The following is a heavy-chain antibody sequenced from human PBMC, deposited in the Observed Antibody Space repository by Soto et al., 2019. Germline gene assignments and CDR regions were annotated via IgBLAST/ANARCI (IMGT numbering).Heavy chain of an antibody. CDR3: ASYSVTMVRGVMANWFDP. CDR2: INHSGST. Sequence: SETLSLTCAVYGGSFSGYYWSWIRQPPGKGLEWIGEINHSGSTNYNPSLKSRVTISVDTSKNQFSLKLSSVTAADTAVYYCASYSVTMVRGVMANWFDPWGQGTLVTVSS. J-gene: IGHJ5*02. V-gene: IGHV4-34*01. CDR1: GGSFSGYY. D-gene: IGHD3-10*01.